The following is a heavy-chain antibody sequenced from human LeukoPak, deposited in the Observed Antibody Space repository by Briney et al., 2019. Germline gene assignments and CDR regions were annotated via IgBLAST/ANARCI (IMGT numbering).Heavy chain of an antibody. CDR2: INPNSGGS. Sequence: GASVKVSSKASGYTFPANYMHWVRQAPGQGLEWMGWINPNSGGSNCAQKFQGRVTMTRETSISTAYMELSRLSSDDTAVYYCARVQVSDDNWGFFDYWGQGTPVTVSS. CDR3: ARVQVSDDNWGFFDY. CDR1: GYTFPANY. J-gene: IGHJ4*02. D-gene: IGHD1-1*01. V-gene: IGHV1-2*02.